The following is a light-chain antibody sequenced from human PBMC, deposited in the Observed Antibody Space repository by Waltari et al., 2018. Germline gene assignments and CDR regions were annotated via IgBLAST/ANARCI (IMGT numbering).Light chain of an antibody. CDR3: QHSYRTPWT. J-gene: IGKJ1*01. CDR1: QSISSY. CDR2: VAS. V-gene: IGKV1-39*01. Sequence: QMTQSASSVSASVGDRVTISCRTSQSISSYVNWYQQKSGKAPQLLIYVASTLESGVPSRFSGRGSGTDFTLTINDLQPEDSATYFCQHSYRTPWTFGQGTRVEIK.